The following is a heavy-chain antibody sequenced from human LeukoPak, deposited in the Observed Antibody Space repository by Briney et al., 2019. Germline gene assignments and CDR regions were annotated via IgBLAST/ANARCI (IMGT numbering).Heavy chain of an antibody. CDR1: GFTFSSYA. D-gene: IGHD5-24*01. J-gene: IGHJ4*02. CDR3: AKGRDAPYYFDY. V-gene: IGHV3-23*01. CDR2: ISGSGGST. Sequence: GGSLRLSCIPSGFTFSSYAMSWVRQAPGKGLEWVSAISGSGGSTYYADSVKGRFTISRDNSKNTLYLQMNSLRAEDTAVYFCAKGRDAPYYFDYWGQGTLVTVS.